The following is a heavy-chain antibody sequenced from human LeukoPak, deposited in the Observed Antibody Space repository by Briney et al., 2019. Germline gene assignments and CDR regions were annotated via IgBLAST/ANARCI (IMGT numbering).Heavy chain of an antibody. CDR1: GGSFSGYY. J-gene: IGHJ3*02. D-gene: IGHD6-13*01. CDR3: ASPGYSISNDAFDI. Sequence: SETLSLTCAVYGGSFSGYYWSWIRQPPGKGLEWMGEINQSRSTKYNPSLKSRVTISVDTSKNQFSLKLNSVTGADTAVYYCASPGYSISNDAFDIWGQGTMFTVSS. V-gene: IGHV4-34*01. CDR2: INQSRST.